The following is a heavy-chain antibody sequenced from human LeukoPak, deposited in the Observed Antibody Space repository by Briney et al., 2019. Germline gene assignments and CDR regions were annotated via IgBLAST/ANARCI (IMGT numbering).Heavy chain of an antibody. CDR3: AGGEGYTITSLGY. D-gene: IGHD5-12*01. CDR2: IYSGGST. Sequence: GGSLRLSCAASGFAVSSNYMSWVRQAPGKGLEWVSVIYSGGSTYYADSVKGRFTISRDNSKNTLYLQMNSLRAEDTAVYYCAGGEGYTITSLGYWGQGTLVTVSS. V-gene: IGHV3-53*01. J-gene: IGHJ4*02. CDR1: GFAVSSNY.